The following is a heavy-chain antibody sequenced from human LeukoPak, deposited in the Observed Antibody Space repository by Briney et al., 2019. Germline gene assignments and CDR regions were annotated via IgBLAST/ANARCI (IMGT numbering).Heavy chain of an antibody. CDR2: IYYSGST. Sequence: SETLSLTCTVSGGSISSYYWSWIRQPPGKGLEWIGYIYYSGSTNYNPSLKSRVTISVDTSKNQFSLKLSSVTAADTAVYYCARDIATAFYGSGIDFDYWGQGTLVTVSS. D-gene: IGHD3-10*01. V-gene: IGHV4-59*12. J-gene: IGHJ4*02. CDR1: GGSISSYY. CDR3: ARDIATAFYGSGIDFDY.